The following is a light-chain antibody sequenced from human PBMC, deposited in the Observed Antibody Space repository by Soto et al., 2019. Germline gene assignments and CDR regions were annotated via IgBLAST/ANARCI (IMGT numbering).Light chain of an antibody. CDR1: SGHSSYA. CDR2: VNSDGSH. Sequence: QLVLTQSPSASASLGASVKLTCTLSSGHSSYAIAWHHQQPEKGPRYLMKVNSDGSHNKGDGIPDRFSGSSSGAERYLTISSLQSEDEADYYCQTWATGIVVFGGGTKVTVL. V-gene: IGLV4-69*01. J-gene: IGLJ3*02. CDR3: QTWATGIVV.